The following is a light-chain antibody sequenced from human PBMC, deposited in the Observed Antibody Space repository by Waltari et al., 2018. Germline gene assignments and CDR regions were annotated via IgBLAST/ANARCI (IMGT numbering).Light chain of an antibody. V-gene: IGLV2-14*03. CDR1: SRDVGGYTY. CDR2: GVF. CDR3: SSYTSITTLG. Sequence: QSALTQPASVSGSPGQSITISCPGTSRDVGGYTYVSWYQQHPGKAPKLVLYGVFNRPSGVSNRFSGSKSGNTASLTISGLQAEDEADYYCSSYTSITTLGFGGGTKLTVL. J-gene: IGLJ2*01.